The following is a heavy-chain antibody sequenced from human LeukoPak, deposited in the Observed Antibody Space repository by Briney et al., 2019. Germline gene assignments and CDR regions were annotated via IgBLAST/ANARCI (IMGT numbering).Heavy chain of an antibody. Sequence: AGGSLRLSCAASGFTFSSYAMSWVRQAPGKGLEWVSAISGSGGSTYYADSVEGRFTISRDNSKNTLYLQMNSLRAGDTAVYYCAKAGYDFWSGYWSRFDYWGQGTLVTVSS. J-gene: IGHJ4*02. D-gene: IGHD3-3*01. CDR3: AKAGYDFWSGYWSRFDY. CDR1: GFTFSSYA. V-gene: IGHV3-23*01. CDR2: ISGSGGST.